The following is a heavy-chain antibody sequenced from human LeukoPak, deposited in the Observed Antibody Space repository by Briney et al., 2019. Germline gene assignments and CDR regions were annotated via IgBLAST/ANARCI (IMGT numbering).Heavy chain of an antibody. CDR1: GGSFSGYY. Sequence: SETLSLTCAVYGGSFSGYYWSWIRQPPGKGLEWIGEINHSGSTNYIPSLKSRVTISVDTSKNQFSLKLSSVTAADTAVYYCARGLTGTTYFDYWGQGTLVTVSS. D-gene: IGHD1-7*01. CDR3: ARGLTGTTYFDY. V-gene: IGHV4-34*01. J-gene: IGHJ4*02. CDR2: INHSGST.